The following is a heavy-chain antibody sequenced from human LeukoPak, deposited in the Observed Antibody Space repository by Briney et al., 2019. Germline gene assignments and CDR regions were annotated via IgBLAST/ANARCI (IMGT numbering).Heavy chain of an antibody. CDR3: AKEGDTALVTGYFDL. CDR1: GGTFGSYV. J-gene: IGHJ2*01. Sequence: ASVKVSCKASGGTFGSYVISWVRQAPGQGLEWMGGIIPIFGTAHYAQKFQGRLTITADESTSTVYMEMSSLRSEDTAMYYCAKEGDTALVTGYFDLWGRGTLVTVSP. V-gene: IGHV1-69*13. CDR2: IIPIFGTA. D-gene: IGHD5-18*01.